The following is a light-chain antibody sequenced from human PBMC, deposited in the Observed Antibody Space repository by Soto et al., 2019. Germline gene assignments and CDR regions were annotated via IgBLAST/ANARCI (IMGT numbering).Light chain of an antibody. CDR2: EVS. CDR3: CSYAGSTTYV. V-gene: IGLV2-23*02. Sequence: QSFLTQPASVSGSPGRSITISCTGTSSDIGGYNFVSWYQQHPSKAPKLIIYEVSGRPSGVSNRFSGSKSGNTASLTISGLQAEDEADYYCCSYAGSTTYVFGTGTKVTVL. J-gene: IGLJ1*01. CDR1: SSDIGGYNF.